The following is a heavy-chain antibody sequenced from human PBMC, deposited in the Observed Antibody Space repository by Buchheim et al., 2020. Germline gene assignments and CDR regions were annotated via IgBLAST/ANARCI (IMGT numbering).Heavy chain of an antibody. J-gene: IGHJ6*02. CDR3: ARDHSSGWPDPFYYYYYGMDV. CDR1: GESFSGYY. CDR2: INHSGST. D-gene: IGHD6-19*01. V-gene: IGHV4-34*01. Sequence: QVQLQQWGAGLLKPSETLSLTCAVYGESFSGYYWSWIRQPPGKGLEWIGEINHSGSTNYNPSLKSRLSISVDTSKNQFSLKLNSVTAADTAVYYCARDHSSGWPDPFYYYYYGMDVWGQGTT.